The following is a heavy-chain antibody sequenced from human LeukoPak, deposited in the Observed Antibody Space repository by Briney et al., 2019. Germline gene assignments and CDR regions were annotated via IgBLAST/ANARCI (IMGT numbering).Heavy chain of an antibody. CDR2: ISSSGGGT. Sequence: PGGSLRLSCAASGFSFSSYTMHWVRQAPGKGLEYVSAISSSGGGTYYVNSVKGRFTISRDNAKNSLYLQMNSLRVEDTAVYYCARALGDYDFLTGYYREGYFDYWGQGTLVTVSS. D-gene: IGHD3-9*01. V-gene: IGHV3-64*01. CDR1: GFSFSSYT. J-gene: IGHJ4*02. CDR3: ARALGDYDFLTGYYREGYFDY.